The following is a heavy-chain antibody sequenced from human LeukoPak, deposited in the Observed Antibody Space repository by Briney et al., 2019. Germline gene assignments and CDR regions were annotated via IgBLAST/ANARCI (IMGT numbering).Heavy chain of an antibody. Sequence: GGSLRLSCSASGFTFSTHSMHWVRQAPGKGLEYVSTISGSGGTTYYADSVKGRFTISRDNSKNTLYLQMNSLRPEDTAVYYCARCTASCYANAFDVWGQGTLLTVSS. CDR2: ISGSGGTT. CDR1: GFTFSTHS. J-gene: IGHJ3*01. CDR3: ARCTASCYANAFDV. V-gene: IGHV3-64*04. D-gene: IGHD2-2*01.